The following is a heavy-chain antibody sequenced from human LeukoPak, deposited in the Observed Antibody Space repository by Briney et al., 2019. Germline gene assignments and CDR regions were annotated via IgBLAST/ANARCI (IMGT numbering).Heavy chain of an antibody. CDR3: ANYDSSGYGNYYYYYMDV. J-gene: IGHJ6*03. D-gene: IGHD3-22*01. V-gene: IGHV3-66*01. CDR2: IYTGGNT. Sequence: GGSLRLSCAASGFTVSSNYMNWVRQAPGKGLEWVSVIYTGGNTYYADSVKGRFTISRDSSKNTLYLQMNSLRAEDTAMYYCANYDSSGYGNYYYYYMDVWGKGTTVTVSS. CDR1: GFTVSSNY.